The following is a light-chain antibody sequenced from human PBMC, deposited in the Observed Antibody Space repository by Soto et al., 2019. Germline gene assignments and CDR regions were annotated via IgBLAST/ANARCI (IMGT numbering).Light chain of an antibody. Sequence: ETVVTQSPATLSVSPGERATLSCRASQSVGSNLAWFQQKSGQAPRLLIYGASTRATGVPAKFSGSGSGTEFTLTISSLQSEDFAVYYCQQYNTWPETFGQGTKVEVK. V-gene: IGKV3-15*01. CDR1: QSVGSN. CDR3: QQYNTWPET. J-gene: IGKJ1*01. CDR2: GAS.